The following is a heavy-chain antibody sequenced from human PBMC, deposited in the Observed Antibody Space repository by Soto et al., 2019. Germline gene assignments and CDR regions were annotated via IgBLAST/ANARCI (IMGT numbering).Heavy chain of an antibody. D-gene: IGHD6-13*01. J-gene: IGHJ6*02. V-gene: IGHV1-69*06. Sequence: VASVKVSCKASGGTFSSYAISWVRQAPGQGLEWMGGIIPIFGTANYAQKFQGRVTITADKSTSTAYMELSSLRSEDTAVYYCARGRDLRAAAGTMGYYYYGMGVWGQGTTVTVSS. CDR1: GGTFSSYA. CDR3: ARGRDLRAAAGTMGYYYYGMGV. CDR2: IIPIFGTA.